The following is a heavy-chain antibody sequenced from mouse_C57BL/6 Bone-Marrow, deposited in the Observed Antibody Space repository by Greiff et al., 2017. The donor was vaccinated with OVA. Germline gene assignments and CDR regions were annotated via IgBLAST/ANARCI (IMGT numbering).Heavy chain of an antibody. CDR1: GYTFTDYD. Sequence: QVQLKESGAELVRPGASVTLSCKASGYTFTDYDMHWVKQTPVHGLEWIGAIDPETGGTAYNQKFKGKAILTADKSSSTAYMELRSLKAEAAAFYYGTVITKVAHRGKGTTLTVSS. CDR2: IDPETGGT. D-gene: IGHD1-1*01. J-gene: IGHJ2*01. CDR3: TVITKVAH. V-gene: IGHV1-15*01.